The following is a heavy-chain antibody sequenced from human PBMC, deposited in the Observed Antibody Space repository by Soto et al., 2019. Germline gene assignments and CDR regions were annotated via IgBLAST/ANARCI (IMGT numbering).Heavy chain of an antibody. Sequence: QVQLQESGPGLVKPSQTLSLTCTVSGGSISSGGYYWSWIRQHPGKGLEWIGYIYYSGSTYYNPCLKSRVTISVDTSKNHVSVKLSSVTAADTAVYYCARDPLPSGYERIYWGQGTLVTVSS. D-gene: IGHD5-12*01. CDR2: IYYSGST. CDR3: ARDPLPSGYERIY. V-gene: IGHV4-31*03. J-gene: IGHJ4*02. CDR1: GGSISSGGYY.